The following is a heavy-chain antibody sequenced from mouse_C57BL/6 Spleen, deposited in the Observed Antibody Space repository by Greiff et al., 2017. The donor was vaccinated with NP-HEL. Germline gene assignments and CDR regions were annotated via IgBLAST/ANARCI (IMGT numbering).Heavy chain of an antibody. Sequence: VQLQQSGAELVKPGASVKISCKASGYAFSSYWMNWVKQRPGKGLEWIGQIYPGDGDTNYNGKFKGKATLTADKSSSTAYMQLSSLTSEDSAVYFCARYSPLYDYTWFAYWGQGTLVTVSA. CDR3: ARYSPLYDYTWFAY. CDR1: GYAFSSYW. J-gene: IGHJ3*01. D-gene: IGHD2-4*01. V-gene: IGHV1-80*01. CDR2: IYPGDGDT.